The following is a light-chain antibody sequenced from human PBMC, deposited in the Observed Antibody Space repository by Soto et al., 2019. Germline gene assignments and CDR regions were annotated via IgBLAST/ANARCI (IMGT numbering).Light chain of an antibody. CDR1: SSNIGAGYD. CDR3: QSYDSSLSAVV. J-gene: IGLJ2*01. V-gene: IGLV1-40*01. Sequence: QSVLTQPPSVSGAPGQRVTISCTGSSSNIGAGYDVHWYQQLPGTAPKLLIYGNSNRPSGVPDRFSRSKSGTSASLAITGLQAEDEADSYCQSYDSSLSAVVFGGGTKLTVL. CDR2: GNS.